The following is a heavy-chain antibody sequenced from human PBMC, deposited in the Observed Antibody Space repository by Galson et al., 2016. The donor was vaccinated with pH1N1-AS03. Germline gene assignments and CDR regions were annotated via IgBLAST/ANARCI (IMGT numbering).Heavy chain of an antibody. D-gene: IGHD1-20*01. CDR2: IWFEGNDK. CDR1: GFIFSSYC. CDR3: AKMEGSNNFYYFDY. V-gene: IGHV3-33*06. Sequence: SLRLSCAASGFIFSSYCMYWVRQAPGKGLEWVAVIWFEGNDKYYADSVKGRFTISRDNSKNTLYLQMNSLRAEDTAVYYCAKMEGSNNFYYFDYWGQGTPVTVSS. J-gene: IGHJ4*02.